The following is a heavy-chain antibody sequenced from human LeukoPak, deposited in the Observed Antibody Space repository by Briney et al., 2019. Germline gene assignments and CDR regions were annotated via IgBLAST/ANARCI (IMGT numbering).Heavy chain of an antibody. CDR1: GYTFTTYG. J-gene: IGHJ4*02. V-gene: IGHV1-18*01. Sequence: AAVKVSCKASGYTFTTYGINGVGQARGQGREWMGWISTYDGNTYYAQLLQGRVTMTRHTSTSTVYMALTTLRSDDTAIYYCVRDGGRSIAARPGFDYWGQGTLVTVSS. CDR3: VRDGGRSIAARPGFDY. D-gene: IGHD6-6*01. CDR2: ISTYDGNT.